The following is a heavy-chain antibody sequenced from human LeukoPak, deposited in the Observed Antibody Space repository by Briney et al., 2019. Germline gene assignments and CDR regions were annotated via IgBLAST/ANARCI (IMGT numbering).Heavy chain of an antibody. CDR2: IYSSGNT. CDR1: GGSISSYY. Sequence: TSSETLSLTCTVSGGSISSYYWSWIRQPPGKGLEWIGYIYSSGNTNYNPSTNYNPSLRSRVTISVDTSRKQFSLNLSSVTAADTAVYYCASESSPCYYPYYWGQGTLVTVSS. CDR3: ASESSPCYYPYY. D-gene: IGHD3-22*01. J-gene: IGHJ4*02. V-gene: IGHV4-59*08.